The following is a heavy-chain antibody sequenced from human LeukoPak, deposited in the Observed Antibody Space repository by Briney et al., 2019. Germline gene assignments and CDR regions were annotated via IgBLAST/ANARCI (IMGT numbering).Heavy chain of an antibody. CDR1: GYTFTGYY. V-gene: IGHV1-18*04. J-gene: IGHJ4*02. CDR3: ARAYSSSWYCDY. Sequence: ASVKVSCKASGYTFTGYYMHWVRQAPGQGLEWMGWISAYNGNTNYAQKLQGRVTMTTDTSTSTAYMELRSLRSDDTAVYYCARAYSSSWYCDYWGQGTLVTVSS. CDR2: ISAYNGNT. D-gene: IGHD6-13*01.